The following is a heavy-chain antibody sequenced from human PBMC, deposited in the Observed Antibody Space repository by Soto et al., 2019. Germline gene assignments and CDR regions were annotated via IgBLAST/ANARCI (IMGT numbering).Heavy chain of an antibody. D-gene: IGHD5-12*01. CDR1: GFIFSDFY. CDR3: ARDRRIVATTFDY. J-gene: IGHJ4*02. Sequence: QVQLVESGGDLVRPGGSLRLSCAAYGFIFSDFYMTWIRQAPGKGLEWVSYIGYSDTTIYYADSVKGRFTISRDNAKNSLYLQMNSLRAEDTAVYYCARDRRIVATTFDYWGPGTLVTVSS. V-gene: IGHV3-11*01. CDR2: IGYSDTTI.